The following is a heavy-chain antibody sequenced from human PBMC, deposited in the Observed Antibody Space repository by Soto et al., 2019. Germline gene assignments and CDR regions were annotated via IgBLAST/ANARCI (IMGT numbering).Heavy chain of an antibody. CDR1: GFSFSTSS. V-gene: IGHV3-21*01. D-gene: IGHD3-22*01. Sequence: GGSLRLSCAASGFSFSTSSMTWVRQAPGKGLEWVSSISSSSSYISYADSLKGRFTISRDNAKNSLFLQMNSLRAEDTAVYYCARDLSLDYYDRSGYPLDYWGQRALVTVSS. CDR2: ISSSSSYI. CDR3: ARDLSLDYYDRSGYPLDY. J-gene: IGHJ4*02.